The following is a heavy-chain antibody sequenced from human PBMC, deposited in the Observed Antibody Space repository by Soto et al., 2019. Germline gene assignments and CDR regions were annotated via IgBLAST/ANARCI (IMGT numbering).Heavy chain of an antibody. CDR1: GFTFSTYA. Sequence: GRSLRLSCAAPGFTFSTYAMTWVRQAPGKGLEWVAIISSSGDGTYYVDSVKGRFTISRDNSRNTLNLQMNSLRAEDTAVYYCAKNGDFWSWGMDVWGQGTTVTVSS. CDR3: AKNGDFWSWGMDV. CDR2: ISSSGDGT. V-gene: IGHV3-23*01. D-gene: IGHD3-3*01. J-gene: IGHJ6*02.